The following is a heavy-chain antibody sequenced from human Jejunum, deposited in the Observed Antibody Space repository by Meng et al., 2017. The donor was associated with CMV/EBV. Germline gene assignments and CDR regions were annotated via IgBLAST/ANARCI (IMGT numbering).Heavy chain of an antibody. Sequence: ESWGTLVQPGGSLRPACAVSGFTVRSNHISWVRQAPGKGLEWVSVIYSDGNTFYADSVKGRFTISRDNSENTLYLQMNNLRADDTAVYYCASIYGMPRAWYFDLWGRGTLVTVSS. CDR3: ASIYGMPRAWYFDL. CDR1: GFTVRSNH. CDR2: IYSDGNT. J-gene: IGHJ2*01. V-gene: IGHV3-66*01. D-gene: IGHD2-2*01.